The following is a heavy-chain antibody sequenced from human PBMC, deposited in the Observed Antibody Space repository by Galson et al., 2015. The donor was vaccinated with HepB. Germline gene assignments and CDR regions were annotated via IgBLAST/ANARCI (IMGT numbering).Heavy chain of an antibody. V-gene: IGHV3-9*01. D-gene: IGHD1-14*01. J-gene: IGHJ4*02. CDR3: AKEKLYKGSLDY. CDR1: GFTFDDYA. CDR2: ISWNSGSI. Sequence: SLRLSCAASGFTFDDYAMHWVRQAPGKGLEWVSGISWNSGSIGYADSVKGRFTISRDNAKNSLYLQMNSLRAEDTALYYCAKEKLYKGSLDYWGQGTLVTVSS.